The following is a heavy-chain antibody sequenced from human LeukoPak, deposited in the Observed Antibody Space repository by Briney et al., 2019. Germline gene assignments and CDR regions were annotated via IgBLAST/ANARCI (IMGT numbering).Heavy chain of an antibody. CDR2: ISGSGGST. D-gene: IGHD1-1*01. J-gene: IGHJ4*02. CDR3: GNWYPGHEYINY. Sequence: GGSLRLSCAASGFTFSSYAMSWVRQAPGKGLEWVSAISGSGGSTYYADSVEGRFTISRDNSKGTLYLEMNSLRAEDTAVYYCGNWYPGHEYINYWGQGTLVTVSS. V-gene: IGHV3-23*01. CDR1: GFTFSSYA.